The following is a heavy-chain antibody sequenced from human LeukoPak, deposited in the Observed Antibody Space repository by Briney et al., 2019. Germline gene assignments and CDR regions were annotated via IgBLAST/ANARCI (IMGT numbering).Heavy chain of an antibody. CDR1: GGSISSYY. CDR2: IYYSGGT. CDR3: ASSISGFYAFHI. J-gene: IGHJ3*02. D-gene: IGHD3-22*01. Sequence: PSETLSLTCTVSGGSISSYYWSWIRQPPGKGLEWIGYIYYSGGTYYNPSLKSRVTMSVDTSKDQFSLKLSSVTAADTAVYYCASSISGFYAFHIWGQGTMVTVSS. V-gene: IGHV4-59*12.